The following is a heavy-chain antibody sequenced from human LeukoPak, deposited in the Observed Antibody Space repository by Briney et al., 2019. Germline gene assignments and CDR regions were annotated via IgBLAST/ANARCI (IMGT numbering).Heavy chain of an antibody. D-gene: IGHD1-26*01. J-gene: IGHJ4*02. V-gene: IGHV3-23*01. CDR1: GFTFSSYA. CDR3: AKEVGRVGYYFDY. CDR2: ISGSGGST. Sequence: GGSLRLSCAASGFTFSSYAMNWVRQAPGKGLEWVSAISGSGGSTYYADSVTGRFTISRDNSKNTLYLQMNSLRAEDTAVYYCAKEVGRVGYYFDYWGQGTLVTVSS.